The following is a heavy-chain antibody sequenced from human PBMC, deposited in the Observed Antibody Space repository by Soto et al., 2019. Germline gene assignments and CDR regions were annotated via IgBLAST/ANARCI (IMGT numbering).Heavy chain of an antibody. CDR2: IIPIFGTA. J-gene: IGHJ3*02. V-gene: IGHV1-69*01. Sequence: QVQLVQSGAAVNKPGSSVKVSCKASGGTFSSYAISWVRQAPGQGLEWMGGIIPIFGTANYAQKFQGRVTITADESTSIVSRELSSLRSGDTATYYCARETSGYCSGGSCYRHNAFDISGQGTMVTVSS. CDR3: ARETSGYCSGGSCYRHNAFDI. D-gene: IGHD2-15*01. CDR1: GGTFSSYA.